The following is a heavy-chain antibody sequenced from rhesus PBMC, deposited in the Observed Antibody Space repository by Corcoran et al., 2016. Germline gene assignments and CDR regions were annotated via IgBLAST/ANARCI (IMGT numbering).Heavy chain of an antibody. CDR1: VGSICSVYD. D-gene: IGHD4-23*01. CDR3: ARRYSNFRYGLDS. Sequence: QVQLQESGPGVVKPSETLSLTCVVSVGSICSVYDWSWIHQLPGKGLEWIEYIYGSSWSTNYNPSLKNRVTSSKVASKSQFSLKLCSVTAADTAVYYCARRYSNFRYGLDSWGQGVVVTVSS. CDR2: IYGSSWST. J-gene: IGHJ6*01. V-gene: IGHV4-76*01.